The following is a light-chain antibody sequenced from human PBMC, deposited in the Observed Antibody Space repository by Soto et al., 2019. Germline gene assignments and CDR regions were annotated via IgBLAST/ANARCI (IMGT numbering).Light chain of an antibody. CDR1: QSVSSN. CDR2: GAS. CDR3: QQYNNWPPL. V-gene: IGKV3-15*01. J-gene: IGKJ3*01. Sequence: EIVMTQSPATLSVSPGERATLSCRASQSVSSNLAWYQQNPGQAPSLLIYGASTRATGIPARFSGSGSGTEFTLTISSLQSEDFAVYYCQQYNNWPPLFGPGTKVDIK.